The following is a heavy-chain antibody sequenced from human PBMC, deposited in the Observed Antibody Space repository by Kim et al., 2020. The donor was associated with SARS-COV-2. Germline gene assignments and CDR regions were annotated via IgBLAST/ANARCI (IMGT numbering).Heavy chain of an antibody. CDR3: AKGGFGYSYGYSGYFDY. D-gene: IGHD5-18*01. V-gene: IGHV3-30*02. J-gene: IGHJ4*02. Sequence: GQDQFTISKDNSKTKLYLQMNSLRAEDTAVYYCAKGGFGYSYGYSGYFDYWGKGTLVTVSS.